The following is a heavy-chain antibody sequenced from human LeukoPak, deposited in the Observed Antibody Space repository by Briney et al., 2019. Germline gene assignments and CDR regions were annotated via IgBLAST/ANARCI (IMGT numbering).Heavy chain of an antibody. CDR2: INHSGST. D-gene: IGHD3-16*01. CDR3: ARGSPLKTYDYVWGSYCRQYYFDY. CDR1: GGSFSGYY. Sequence: PSETLSLTCAVYGGSFSGYYWSWIRQPPGKGLEWIGEINHSGSTNYNPSLKSRVTISVDTSKNQFSLKLSSVTAADTAVYYCARGSPLKTYDYVWGSYCRQYYFDYWGQGTLVTVSS. V-gene: IGHV4-34*01. J-gene: IGHJ4*02.